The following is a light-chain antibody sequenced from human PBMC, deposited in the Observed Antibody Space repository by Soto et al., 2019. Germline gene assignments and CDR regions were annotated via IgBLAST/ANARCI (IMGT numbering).Light chain of an antibody. J-gene: IGKJ5*01. CDR1: QSVSIN. CDR3: QQYGSSPIT. V-gene: IGKV3-20*01. CDR2: GAS. Sequence: RVMPQPPATFSVSPGERSSLSFLASQSVSINLAWYQQKPGQAPRLLIYGASSRATGIPDRFSGSGSGTDFTLTISRLEPEDFAVYYCQQYGSSPITCGQGKRRAIK.